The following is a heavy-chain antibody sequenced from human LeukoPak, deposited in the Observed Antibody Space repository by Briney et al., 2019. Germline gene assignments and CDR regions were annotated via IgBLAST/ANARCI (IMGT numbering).Heavy chain of an antibody. V-gene: IGHV3-21*01. D-gene: IGHD6-19*01. J-gene: IGHJ1*01. Sequence: GGSLRLSCAASGFTFSSYAMHWVRQAPGKGLEWVSSISSSSSYIYYADSVKGRFTISRGNAKNSLYLQMNSLRAEDTAVYYCARGGKRALAGTRSPQYFQHWGQGTLVAVSS. CDR3: ARGGKRALAGTRSPQYFQH. CDR2: ISSSSSYI. CDR1: GFTFSSYA.